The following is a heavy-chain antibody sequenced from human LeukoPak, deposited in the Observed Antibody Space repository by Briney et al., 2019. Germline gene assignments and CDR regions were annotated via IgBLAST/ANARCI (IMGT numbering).Heavy chain of an antibody. CDR2: IYHSGST. Sequence: SETLSLTCTVSGGSISSSSHFWGWIRQPPGKGLEWIGSIYHSGSTYYNPSLKSRVTISVDTSKNQFSLKLSSVTAADTAVYYCARGYSSSQPFDYWGQGTLVTVSS. CDR3: ARGYSSSQPFDY. D-gene: IGHD6-13*01. CDR1: GGSISSSSHF. V-gene: IGHV4-39*07. J-gene: IGHJ4*02.